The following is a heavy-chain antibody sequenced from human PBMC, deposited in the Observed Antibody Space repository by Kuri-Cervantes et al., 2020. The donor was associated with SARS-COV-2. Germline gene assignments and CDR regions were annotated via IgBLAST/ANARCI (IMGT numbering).Heavy chain of an antibody. V-gene: IGHV4-61*09. Sequence: SETLSLTCTVSGGSISSSSYYWSWIRQPAGKGLEWIGHIYTSGSTNYNPSLKSRVTISVDTSKNQFSLKLSSVTAAGTAVYYCARHGRRSSSWYSSWFDPWGQGTLVTVSS. CDR1: GGSISSSSYY. CDR3: ARHGRRSSSWYSSWFDP. J-gene: IGHJ5*02. CDR2: IYTSGST. D-gene: IGHD6-13*01.